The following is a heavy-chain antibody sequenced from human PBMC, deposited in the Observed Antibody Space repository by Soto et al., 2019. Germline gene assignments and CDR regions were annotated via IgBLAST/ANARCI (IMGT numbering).Heavy chain of an antibody. CDR1: GGSISSGDYY. CDR2: IYYSGST. V-gene: IGHV4-30-4*01. J-gene: IGHJ2*01. D-gene: IGHD3-22*01. Sequence: QVQLQESGPGLVKPSQTLSLTCTVSGGSISSGDYYWSWIRQPPGKGLEWIGYIYYSGSTYYNPSLKSRXSIXVXKSKNQFSLKLSSVTAADTAVYYCARTIVGVRYFDLWGRGTLVTVSS. CDR3: ARTIVGVRYFDL.